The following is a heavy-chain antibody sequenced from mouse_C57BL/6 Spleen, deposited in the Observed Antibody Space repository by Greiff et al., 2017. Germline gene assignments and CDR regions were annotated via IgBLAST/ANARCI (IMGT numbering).Heavy chain of an antibody. CDR3: ARSDYGSLFAY. CDR2: IDPSDSYT. D-gene: IGHD1-1*01. Sequence: VQLQQPGAELVKPGASVKLSCKASGYTFTSYWMKWVKQRPGQGLEWIGEIDPSDSYTNYNQKFKGKATLTVETSSSTAYMQLSSLTTEDSAVYYCARSDYGSLFAYWGQGTLVTVSA. J-gene: IGHJ3*01. CDR1: GYTFTSYW. V-gene: IGHV1-50*01.